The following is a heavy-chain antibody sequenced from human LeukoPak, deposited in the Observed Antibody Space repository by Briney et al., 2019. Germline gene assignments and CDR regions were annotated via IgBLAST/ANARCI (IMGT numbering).Heavy chain of an antibody. CDR1: GGSISSYY. Sequence: PSETLSLTCTVSGGSISSYYWSWIRQPAGKGLEWIGRIYTSGSTNYNPSLKSRVTMSVDTSKNQFSLKLSSVTAADTAVYYCARDRGIVVVPAAIQRYNWFDPWGQGTLVTVSS. CDR3: ARDRGIVVVPAAIQRYNWFDP. D-gene: IGHD2-2*02. J-gene: IGHJ5*02. CDR2: IYTSGST. V-gene: IGHV4-4*07.